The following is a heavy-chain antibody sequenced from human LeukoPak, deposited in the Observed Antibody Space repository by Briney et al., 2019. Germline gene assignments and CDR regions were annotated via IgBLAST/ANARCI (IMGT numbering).Heavy chain of an antibody. D-gene: IGHD3-3*01. CDR3: ARSPYYDFWSGYYGYHFDY. J-gene: IGHJ4*02. CDR2: IYYSGST. V-gene: IGHV4-59*08. CDR1: GGSISSYY. Sequence: SETLSLTCTVSGGSISSYYWSWIRQPPGKGLESIGYIYYSGSTNYNPSLKSRVTISVDTSKNQFSLKLSFVTAADTAVYYCARSPYYDFWSGYYGYHFDYWGQGTLVTVSS.